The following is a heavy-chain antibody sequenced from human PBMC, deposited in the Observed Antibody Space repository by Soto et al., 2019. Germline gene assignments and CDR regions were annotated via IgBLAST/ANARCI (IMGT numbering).Heavy chain of an antibody. J-gene: IGHJ4*02. CDR1: GGSFSGYY. D-gene: IGHD3-10*01. CDR2: INHSGST. V-gene: IGHV4-34*01. Sequence: QVQLQQWGAGLLKPSETLSLTCAVYGGSFSGYYWSWIRQSPGKGLEWVGEINHSGSTNYNPSLKSRVTLSVDTSKNQFSLKLSSVTAADTAVYYCARKTGIRYYFEYWGQGMLVTVSP. CDR3: ARKTGIRYYFEY.